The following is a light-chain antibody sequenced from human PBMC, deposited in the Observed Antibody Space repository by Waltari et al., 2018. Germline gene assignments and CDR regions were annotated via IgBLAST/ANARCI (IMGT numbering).Light chain of an antibody. V-gene: IGLV2-14*03. Sequence: QSALTQPASVSGSPGQSITIYCTGTSSDVGGYNYVSWYQQHPGKAPKLLIYDVDYRPSGVSNRFSGSKTVNTASLTISGLQAVDEAVYYCASFTGNVVFGGGTKLTVL. CDR2: DVD. CDR3: ASFTGNVV. CDR1: SSDVGGYNY. J-gene: IGLJ2*01.